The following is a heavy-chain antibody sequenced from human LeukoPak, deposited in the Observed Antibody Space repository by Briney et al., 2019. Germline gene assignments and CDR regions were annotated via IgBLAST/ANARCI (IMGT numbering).Heavy chain of an antibody. Sequence: GGSLRLSCAASGFTVSSNYMSWVRQAPGKGLEWVSVIYSGGSTYYADSVKGRFTISRDNSKNTLYLQMNSLRAEDTAVYYCARRPVEGGGGYDYWGQGTLVTVSS. D-gene: IGHD3-16*01. CDR3: ARRPVEGGGGYDY. V-gene: IGHV3-53*01. CDR1: GFTVSSNY. J-gene: IGHJ4*02. CDR2: IYSGGST.